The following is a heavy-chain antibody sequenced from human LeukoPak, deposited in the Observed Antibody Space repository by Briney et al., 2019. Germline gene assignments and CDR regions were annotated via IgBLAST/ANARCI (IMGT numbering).Heavy chain of an antibody. CDR2: INHSGST. D-gene: IGHD2-21*01. CDR3: ARGRIPNNY. Sequence: SETLSLTCSVSDDSITMYYWTWIRQPPGKGLEWIGEINHSGSTNYNPSLKSRVTISVDTSKNQFSLKLSSVTAADTAVYYCARGRIPNNYWGQGTLVTVSS. CDR1: DDSITMYY. V-gene: IGHV4-34*01. J-gene: IGHJ4*02.